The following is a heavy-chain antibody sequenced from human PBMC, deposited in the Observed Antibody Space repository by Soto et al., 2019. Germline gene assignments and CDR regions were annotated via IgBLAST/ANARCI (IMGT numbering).Heavy chain of an antibody. V-gene: IGHV3-30*18. CDR2: ISYDGSNK. CDR3: AKDPRIYALGQYNWFDP. Sequence: GALLVSCTASGFTFSSYGMHWVRQAAGKGLEWVAVISYDGSNKYYADSVKVRFTISRDNSKNTLYLQMNSLRAEDTAVYYCAKDPRIYALGQYNWFDPWAREPWSPSPQ. CDR1: GFTFSSYG. D-gene: IGHD3-16*01. J-gene: IGHJ5*02.